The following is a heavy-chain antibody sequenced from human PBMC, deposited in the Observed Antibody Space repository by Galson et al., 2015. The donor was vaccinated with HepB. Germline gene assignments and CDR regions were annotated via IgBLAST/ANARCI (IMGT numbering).Heavy chain of an antibody. Sequence: SLRLSCAAYGFTFSSSALSWGRQAPGKGLEWVSAIGGSGGSTYYADSVKGRFTISRDNSKNTLYLQMDSLRAEDTAVYYCAKDWRGPATAGGFDYWGQGTLVTVSS. CDR2: IGGSGGST. J-gene: IGHJ4*02. CDR1: GFTFSSSA. V-gene: IGHV3-23*01. CDR3: AKDWRGPATAGGFDY. D-gene: IGHD3-16*01.